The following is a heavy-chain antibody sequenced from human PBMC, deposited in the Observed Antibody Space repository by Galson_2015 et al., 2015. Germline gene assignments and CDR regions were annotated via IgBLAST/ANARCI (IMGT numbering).Heavy chain of an antibody. Sequence: SVKVSCKASGGTFSSYTISWVRQAPRQGLEWMGRIIPILGIANYAQKFQGRVTITADKSTSTAYMELSSLRSEDTAVYYCARGEAMSWVDPWRPGTLVTVSS. CDR2: IIPILGIA. CDR1: GGTFSSYT. J-gene: IGHJ5*02. V-gene: IGHV1-69*02. CDR3: ARGEAMSWVDP. D-gene: IGHD3-10*01.